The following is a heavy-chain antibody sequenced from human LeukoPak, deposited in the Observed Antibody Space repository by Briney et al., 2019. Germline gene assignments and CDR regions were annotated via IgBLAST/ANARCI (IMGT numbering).Heavy chain of an antibody. V-gene: IGHV3-30*02. CDR2: IRYDGSNK. Sequence: PGGSPRISCAASGFTFSSYGMHWVRQAPGKGLEWVAFIRYDGSNKYYADPVKGRFTISRDNSKNTLYLQMNSLRAEDTAVYYCANEDVGATTTADYWGQGTLVTVSS. J-gene: IGHJ4*02. CDR3: ANEDVGATTTADY. D-gene: IGHD1-26*01. CDR1: GFTFSSYG.